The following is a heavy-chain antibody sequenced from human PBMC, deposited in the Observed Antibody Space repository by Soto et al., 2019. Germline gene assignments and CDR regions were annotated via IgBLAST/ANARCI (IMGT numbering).Heavy chain of an antibody. CDR2: ISNTGGST. D-gene: IGHD4-17*01. J-gene: IGHJ3*02. V-gene: IGHV3-23*01. CDR1: GFTFSSYG. CDR3: AHPTGYGVFDDVDI. Sequence: PGGSLRLSCAASGFTFSSYGMHWVRQAPGKGLEWVAVISNTGGSTFYAESVRGRFTISRDNSINTLYLQMTSLRTEDTAVYYCAHPTGYGVFDDVDIWGQGTMVTVSS.